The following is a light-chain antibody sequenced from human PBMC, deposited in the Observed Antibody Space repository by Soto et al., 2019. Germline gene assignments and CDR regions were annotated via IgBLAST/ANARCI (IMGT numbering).Light chain of an antibody. V-gene: IGLV1-40*01. CDR1: NSNIGANYD. Sequence: QSVLTQPPSVSGAPGQRVTISCTGSNSNIGANYDVHWYRQLPGTAPKLLIYGNRRRPSGIPDRFSDSKSGTSVSLAITGLQAEDEADYYCQSYDSSLSAWVFGGGTKLTVL. CDR2: GNR. J-gene: IGLJ3*02. CDR3: QSYDSSLSAWV.